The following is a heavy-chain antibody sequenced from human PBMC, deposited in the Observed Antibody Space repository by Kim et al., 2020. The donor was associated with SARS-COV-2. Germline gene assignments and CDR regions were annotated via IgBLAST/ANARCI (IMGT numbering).Heavy chain of an antibody. CDR2: IIPIFGTA. V-gene: IGHV1-69*06. Sequence: SVKVSCKASGGTFSSYAISWVRQAPGQGLEWMGGIIPIFGTANYAQKFQGRVTITADKSTSTAYMELSSLRSEDTAVYYCASRITMVRGVVYYGMDVWGQGTTVTVSS. CDR3: ASRITMVRGVVYYGMDV. D-gene: IGHD3-10*01. CDR1: GGTFSSYA. J-gene: IGHJ6*02.